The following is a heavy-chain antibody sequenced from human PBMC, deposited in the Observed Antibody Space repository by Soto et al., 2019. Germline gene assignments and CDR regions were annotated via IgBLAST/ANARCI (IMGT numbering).Heavy chain of an antibody. CDR3: ARGATEKWDYFDY. CDR2: ISAYNGNT. V-gene: IGHV1-18*01. Sequence: ASVNVSCKASGYTFTSYGISWVRQAPGQGLEWMGWISAYNGNTDYAQKLQGRVTMTTDTSTSTAYMELSSLRSEDTAVYYCARGATEKWDYFDYWGQGTLVTVSS. CDR1: GYTFTSYG. J-gene: IGHJ4*02. D-gene: IGHD1-26*01.